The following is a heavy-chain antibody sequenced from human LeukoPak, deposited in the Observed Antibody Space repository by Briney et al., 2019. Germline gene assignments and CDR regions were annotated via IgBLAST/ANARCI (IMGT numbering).Heavy chain of an antibody. Sequence: GTLRLSCAASGFTFSSYWMNWARQAPGKGLEWVASINHNGNVNYYVDSVKGRFTISRDNAKNSLYLQMSNLRAEDTAVYFCARGGGLDVWGQGATVTVSS. CDR2: INHNGNVN. D-gene: IGHD3-16*01. CDR3: ARGGGLDV. CDR1: GFTFSSYW. V-gene: IGHV3-7*03. J-gene: IGHJ6*02.